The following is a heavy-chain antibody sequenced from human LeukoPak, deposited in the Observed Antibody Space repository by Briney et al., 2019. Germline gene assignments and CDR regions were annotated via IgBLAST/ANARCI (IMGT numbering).Heavy chain of an antibody. CDR1: GFIFSNYY. V-gene: IGHV3-7*01. J-gene: IGHJ6*02. CDR2: IIEDGSKK. CDR3: ARRRYGTGMDV. Sequence: AGGSLRLSCTASGFIFSNYYMGWVRQAPGKGLEWVANIIEDGSKKYYVDSVEGRFTISRDNAKNSVYLQMNSLRAEDTGLYYCARRRYGTGMDVWGQGTTVTVSS. D-gene: IGHD3-10*01.